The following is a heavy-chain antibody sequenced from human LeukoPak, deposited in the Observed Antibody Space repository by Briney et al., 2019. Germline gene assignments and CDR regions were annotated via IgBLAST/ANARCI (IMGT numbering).Heavy chain of an antibody. CDR2: IHYSASA. CDR1: GYSINSGHY. D-gene: IGHD5-12*01. J-gene: IGHJ5*02. V-gene: IGHV4-38-2*02. CDR3: ARDLGYSGFDWAP. Sequence: PSETLSLTCTVSGYSINSGHYWGWIRQPPGKRLEWIGSIHYSASAYYNPTLKSRVTISVDASKNQFSLNLTSVTAADAAVYYCARDLGYSGFDWAPWGQGTLVTVS.